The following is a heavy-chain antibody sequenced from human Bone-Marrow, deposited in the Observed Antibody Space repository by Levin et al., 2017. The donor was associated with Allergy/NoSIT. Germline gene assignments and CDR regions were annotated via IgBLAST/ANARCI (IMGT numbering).Heavy chain of an antibody. Sequence: ASVKVSCKASGYTFTSYGISWVRQAPGQGLEWMGWISAYNGNTNYAQKLQGRVTMTTDTSTSTAYMELRSLRSDDTAVYYCASAYTSRRSGWYIADYFDYWGQGTLFTVSS. D-gene: IGHD6-19*01. V-gene: IGHV1-18*01. CDR3: ASAYTSRRSGWYIADYFDY. CDR1: GYTFTSYG. J-gene: IGHJ4*02. CDR2: ISAYNGNT.